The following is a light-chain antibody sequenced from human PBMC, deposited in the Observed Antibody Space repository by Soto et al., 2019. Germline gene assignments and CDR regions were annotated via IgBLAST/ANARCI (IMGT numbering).Light chain of an antibody. CDR3: AAWDDSLRVV. V-gene: IGLV1-44*01. Sequence: QLVLTQPPSASGTPGQRVTISCSGSSSDIGSNTVNWYQQLPGTAPKLLIYGNNQRPSGVPDRFSGSKSGTSASLAISGLQSEDESDYYCAAWDDSLRVVFGGGTQLTVL. J-gene: IGLJ2*01. CDR2: GNN. CDR1: SSDIGSNT.